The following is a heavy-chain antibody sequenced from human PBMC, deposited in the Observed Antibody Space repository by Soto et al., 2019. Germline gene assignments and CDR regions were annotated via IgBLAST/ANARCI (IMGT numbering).Heavy chain of an antibody. J-gene: IGHJ3*02. Sequence: QVQLVESGGGVVQPGRSLRLSCAASGFTFSSYGMHWVRQAPGKGLEWVAVISYDGSNKYYADSVKGRFTISRDNSKNTLYLPMNSRRAEDTAVYYCANTSPPDIVGATEAFDIWGQGTMVTVSS. V-gene: IGHV3-30*18. CDR1: GFTFSSYG. CDR2: ISYDGSNK. D-gene: IGHD1-26*01. CDR3: ANTSPPDIVGATEAFDI.